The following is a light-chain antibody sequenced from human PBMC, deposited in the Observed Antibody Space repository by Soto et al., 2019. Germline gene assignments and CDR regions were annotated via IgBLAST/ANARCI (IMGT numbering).Light chain of an antibody. V-gene: IGLV2-23*01. CDR2: EGS. Sequence: QSALTQPASVSGSPGQSISISCTGTSINVGSYSLVSWFQQYPGKAPKLMIFEGSERPSGVSNRFSGSKSGSTASLTISGLQAEDEADYYCSSYAGHSTWVFGGGTKLTVL. J-gene: IGLJ3*02. CDR1: SINVGSYSL. CDR3: SSYAGHSTWV.